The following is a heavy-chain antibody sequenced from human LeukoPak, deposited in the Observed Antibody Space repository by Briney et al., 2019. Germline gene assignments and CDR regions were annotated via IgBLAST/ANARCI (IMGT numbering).Heavy chain of an antibody. CDR1: GFTVSSHY. J-gene: IGHJ4*02. D-gene: IGHD6-6*01. Sequence: GGSLRLSCAASGFTVSSHYVSWVRQGPGKGLEWVSIIYSGGSTYYADSVRGRFTISRDNSKNTLYLQVNSLRAEDTAVYYCARGSGSSRMFDYWGQGTLVTVSS. CDR3: ARGSGSSRMFDY. V-gene: IGHV3-53*01. CDR2: IYSGGST.